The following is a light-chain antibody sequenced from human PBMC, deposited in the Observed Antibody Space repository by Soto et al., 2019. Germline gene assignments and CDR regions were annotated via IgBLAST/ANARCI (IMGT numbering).Light chain of an antibody. CDR3: ASYTTSSAFVV. J-gene: IGLJ2*01. Sequence: QSVLTQPPSVSACPGQSVTISCTGTSSDVGSYDRVSWYQQPPGTAPKLMIYEVSNRPSGVPDRFSGSKSGNTASLTISGLQAEDEADYFCASYTTSSAFVVFGGGTKLTVL. V-gene: IGLV2-18*02. CDR2: EVS. CDR1: SSDVGSYDR.